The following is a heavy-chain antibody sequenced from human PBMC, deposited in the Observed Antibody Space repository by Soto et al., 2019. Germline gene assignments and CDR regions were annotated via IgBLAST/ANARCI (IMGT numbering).Heavy chain of an antibody. CDR1: GFTFSNAW. D-gene: IGHD2-15*01. J-gene: IGHJ6*02. CDR2: IKSKTDGGTT. CDR3: TTDPSGKRWSYGMDV. V-gene: IGHV3-15*01. Sequence: GGSLRLSCAASGFTFSNAWMSWVRQAPGKGLEWVGRIKSKTDGGTTDYAAPVKGRFTISRDDSKNTLYLQMNSLKTEDTAVYYCTTDPSGKRWSYGMDVWGQGTTVTVSS.